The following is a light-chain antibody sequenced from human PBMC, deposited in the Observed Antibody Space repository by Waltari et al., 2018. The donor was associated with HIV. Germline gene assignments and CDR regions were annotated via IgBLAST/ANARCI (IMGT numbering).Light chain of an antibody. J-gene: IGKJ4*01. CDR1: QGINTW. CDR2: AAS. V-gene: IGKV1-12*01. Sequence: DIQMTQSPSSVSASVGDRVTITCRASQGINTWLAWYQQKPGRAPKLLIYAASTLPRGVPSRFSGSGSGTDFTLTISSLQTEDFATYYCQQANSFPLTFGGGTKVEMK. CDR3: QQANSFPLT.